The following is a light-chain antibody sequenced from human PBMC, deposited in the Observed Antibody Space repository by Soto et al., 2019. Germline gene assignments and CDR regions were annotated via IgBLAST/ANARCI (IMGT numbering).Light chain of an antibody. J-gene: IGKJ1*01. Sequence: DIQVTQSPSSLSASVGDRVTITCRASQDIKNYLNWYQRKPGTAPRLLIDAATILHSGVPSTFSARGSGTDFALNISSLQADDFGTYYCQQGFSLPWTFGQGTKVDIK. CDR1: QDIKNY. CDR2: AAT. V-gene: IGKV1-39*01. CDR3: QQGFSLPWT.